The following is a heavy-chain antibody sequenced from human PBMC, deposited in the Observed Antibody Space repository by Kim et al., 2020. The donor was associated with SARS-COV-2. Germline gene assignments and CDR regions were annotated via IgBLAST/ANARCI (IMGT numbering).Heavy chain of an antibody. Sequence: GGSLRLSCAASGFTFSSYSMNWVRQAPGKGLEWVSSISSSSSYIYYADSVKGRFTISRDNAKNSLYLQMNSLRAEDTAVYYCARDNGDEVYYDFWSGQRDSMYYGMDVWGQGTTVTVSS. CDR2: ISSSSSYI. J-gene: IGHJ6*02. CDR3: ARDNGDEVYYDFWSGQRDSMYYGMDV. D-gene: IGHD3-3*01. V-gene: IGHV3-21*01. CDR1: GFTFSSYS.